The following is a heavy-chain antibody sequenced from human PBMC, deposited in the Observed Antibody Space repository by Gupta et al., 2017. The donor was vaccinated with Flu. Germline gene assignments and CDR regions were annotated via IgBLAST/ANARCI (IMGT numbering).Heavy chain of an antibody. D-gene: IGHD1-26*01. J-gene: IGHJ6*03. CDR3: ARDTTNTFHYYYMDV. Sequence: QVQLVEAGGGVVQPGRSLRLSCAASGFPFRSFTMQWFRQAPGKGLEWVAVLSNDGSNKYYADSVKGRFTISRDNSKNTLYLQMTSLRADDTAVYYCARDTTNTFHYYYMDVWGKGTTVTVSS. CDR1: GFPFRSFT. V-gene: IGHV3-30-3*01. CDR2: LSNDGSNK.